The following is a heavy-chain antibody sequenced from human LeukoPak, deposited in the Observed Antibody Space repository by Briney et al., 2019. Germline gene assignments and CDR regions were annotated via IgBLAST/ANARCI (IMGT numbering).Heavy chain of an antibody. CDR1: GFTFNSYW. CDR3: ARPIAAAGTGDFQH. Sequence: GGSLRLSCAASGFTFNSYWMHWVRQAPGKGLVWVSRINSDGSSTSYADSVKGRFTISRDNAKNTLYLQTNSLRAEDTAVYYCARPIAAAGTGDFQHWGQGTLVTASS. CDR2: INSDGSST. J-gene: IGHJ1*01. D-gene: IGHD6-13*01. V-gene: IGHV3-74*01.